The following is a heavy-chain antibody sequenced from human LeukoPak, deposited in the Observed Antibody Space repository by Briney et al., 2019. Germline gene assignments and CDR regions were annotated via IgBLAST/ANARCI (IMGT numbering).Heavy chain of an antibody. D-gene: IGHD6-25*01. J-gene: IGHJ5*02. Sequence: PSQTLSLTCTVSGGSIAGSGWHWSWLRRPPGKGLGWIAYIYHSGGTYSSPPLRNRVTISVDRYKNQFFLNLRSATDADTAMYYCARGPIRGVVLETTLGYFDPWGQGTLVTVSS. CDR3: ARGPIRGVVLETTLGYFDP. CDR2: IYHSGGT. V-gene: IGHV4-30-2*01. CDR1: GGSIAGSGWH.